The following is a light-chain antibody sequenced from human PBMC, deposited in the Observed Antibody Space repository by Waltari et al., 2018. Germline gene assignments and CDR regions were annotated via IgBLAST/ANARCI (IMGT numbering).Light chain of an antibody. J-gene: IGKJ1*01. Sequence: EIVMTQSPATLSVSPGERATLSCRASQSVNANLAWYQQKPGQAPRLRIYRASTRATGIPATFSGSGSGTEFTLTISSLQSEDFAIYYCQQYNMWPRTFGQGTKVEIK. CDR1: QSVNAN. CDR2: RAS. CDR3: QQYNMWPRT. V-gene: IGKV3-15*01.